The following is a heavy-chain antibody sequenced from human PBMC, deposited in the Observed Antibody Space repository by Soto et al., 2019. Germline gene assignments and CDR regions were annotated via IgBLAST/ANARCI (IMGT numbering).Heavy chain of an antibody. CDR1: GGTFSSYA. Sequence: ASVKVSCKASGGTFSSYAISWVRQAPGQGLEWMGGIIPIFGTANYAQKFQGRVTITADESTSTAYMELSSLRSEDTAVYYCARDSPTYYYDSSGYYRGQIDYWGQGTLVTVSS. J-gene: IGHJ4*02. CDR3: ARDSPTYYYDSSGYYRGQIDY. V-gene: IGHV1-69*13. D-gene: IGHD3-22*01. CDR2: IIPIFGTA.